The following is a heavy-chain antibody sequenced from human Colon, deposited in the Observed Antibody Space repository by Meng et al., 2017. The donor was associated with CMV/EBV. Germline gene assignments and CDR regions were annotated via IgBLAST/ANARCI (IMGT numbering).Heavy chain of an antibody. Sequence: GGSLRLSCAASGFIFRSYGMNWVRQAPGEGLEWISYIGIGDTITSYADSVKGRFTISRDNAKNSLYLHMNSLRAEDTAVYYCARDQPGIIDFDYWGQGALVTVSS. CDR1: GFIFRSYG. V-gene: IGHV3-48*01. CDR3: ARDQPGIIDFDY. J-gene: IGHJ4*02. CDR2: IGIGDTIT. D-gene: IGHD3-10*01.